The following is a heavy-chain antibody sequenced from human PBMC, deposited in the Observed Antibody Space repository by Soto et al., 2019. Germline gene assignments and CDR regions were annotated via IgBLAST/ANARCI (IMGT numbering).Heavy chain of an antibody. J-gene: IGHJ4*02. CDR2: INHSGST. V-gene: IGHV4-34*01. CDR3: ARGRGRYCSGGSCSKFDY. Sequence: KSSETLALTCAVYGGSFSGYYWRWVRQRPGKGLEWIGEINHSGSTNYNPSLESRVTISVDTSKNQFSLKLSSVTAADTAVYYCARGRGRYCSGGSCSKFDYWGQGTLVTVSS. D-gene: IGHD2-15*01. CDR1: GGSFSGYY.